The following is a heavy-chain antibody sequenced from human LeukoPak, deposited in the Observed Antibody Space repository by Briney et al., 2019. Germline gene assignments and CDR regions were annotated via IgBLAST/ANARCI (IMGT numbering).Heavy chain of an antibody. CDR2: IRNQANGRTT. CDR1: GFTFSDYY. CDR3: TRSPSSGSFVFDY. D-gene: IGHD6-13*01. Sequence: GGSLRLSCAASGFTFSDYYMEWVRQAPGKGLEWVGRIRNQANGRTTEYATSVRGRFIISRDDSQNSIYLQMNSLKTEDTAVCYCTRSPSSGSFVFDYWGQGTLVTVSS. J-gene: IGHJ4*02. V-gene: IGHV3-72*01.